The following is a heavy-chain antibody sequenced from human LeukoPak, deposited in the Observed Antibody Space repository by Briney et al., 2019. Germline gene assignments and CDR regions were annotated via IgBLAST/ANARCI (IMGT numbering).Heavy chain of an antibody. D-gene: IGHD3-16*01. V-gene: IGHV3-21*01. CDR1: GFTFSSYS. CDR2: ISSSSSYI. J-gene: IGHJ4*02. Sequence: PGGSLRLSCAASGFTFSSYSMNWVRQAPGKGLEWVSSISSSSSYIYYADSVKGRFTISRDNAKNSLYLQMNSLRAEDTAVYYCAKGGSDYAALWGQGTLVTVSS. CDR3: AKGGSDYAAL.